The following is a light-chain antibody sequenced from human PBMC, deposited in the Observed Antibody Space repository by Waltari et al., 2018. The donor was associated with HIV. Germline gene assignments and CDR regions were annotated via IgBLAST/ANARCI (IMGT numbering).Light chain of an antibody. CDR3: QSYDTSLSGSGV. CDR1: SSNIGAGYA. Sequence: QSVLTQPPSVSGAPGQRVTIPCTGSSSNIGAGYAVHCYHQLPGTAPRVLIYGNSNRPSGVPDRFSGSKSGTSASLAITGLQAEDEADYYCQSYDTSLSGSGVFGGGTKLTVL. V-gene: IGLV1-40*01. CDR2: GNS. J-gene: IGLJ2*01.